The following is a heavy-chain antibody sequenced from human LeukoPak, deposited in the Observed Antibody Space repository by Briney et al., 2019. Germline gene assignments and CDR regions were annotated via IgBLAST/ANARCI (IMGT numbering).Heavy chain of an antibody. D-gene: IGHD3-10*01. V-gene: IGHV3-7*01. CDR1: RFTFSSYG. Sequence: GGSLRLSCAASRFTFSSYGMHWVRQAPGKGLEWVANIKQDASAKYYVDSVKGRFTISRDNAKKSLYLLMNNLTAEDTAVYYCASRSYESGSYFKRDWGQGTLVTVSS. CDR3: ASRSYESGSYFKRD. CDR2: IKQDASAK. J-gene: IGHJ4*02.